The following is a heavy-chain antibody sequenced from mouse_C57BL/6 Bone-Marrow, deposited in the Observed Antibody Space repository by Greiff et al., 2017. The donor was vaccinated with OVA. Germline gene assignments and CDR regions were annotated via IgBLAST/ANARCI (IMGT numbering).Heavy chain of an antibody. CDR3: AGELAWFAY. J-gene: IGHJ3*01. D-gene: IGHD4-1*01. CDR1: GFPITSGYY. CDR2: ITHSGET. Sequence: QVHVKQSGPGLVKPSQSLFLTCSITGFPITSGYYWIWIRQSPGKPLEWMGYITHSGETFYNPSLQSPISITRETSKNQFFLQLNSVTTEDTAMYYCAGELAWFAYWGQGTLVTVSA. V-gene: IGHV12-3*01.